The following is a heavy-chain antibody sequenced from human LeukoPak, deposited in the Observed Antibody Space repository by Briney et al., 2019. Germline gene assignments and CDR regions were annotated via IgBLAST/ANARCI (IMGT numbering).Heavy chain of an antibody. CDR1: GGTFSSYA. V-gene: IGHV1-69*05. D-gene: IGHD3-22*01. Sequence: SVKVSCKASGGTFSSYAISWVRQAPGQGLEWMGGIIPIFGTANYAQKFQGRVTITTDESTSTAYMELSSLRSEDTAVYYCARATILRNYYDSSGYPLYFDYWGQGTLVTVSS. J-gene: IGHJ4*02. CDR3: ARATILRNYYDSSGYPLYFDY. CDR2: IIPIFGTA.